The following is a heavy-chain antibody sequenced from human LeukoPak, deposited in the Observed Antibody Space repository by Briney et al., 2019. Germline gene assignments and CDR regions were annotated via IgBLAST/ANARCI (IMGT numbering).Heavy chain of an antibody. CDR3: AADGNSGSYPFDY. CDR2: IVVGSGNT. CDR1: GFTFTSSA. J-gene: IGHJ4*02. Sequence: GTSVKVSCKASGFTFTSSAVQWVRQARGQRLEWRGWIVVGSGNTNYAQKFQERVTITRDMSTSTAYMELSSLRSEDTAVYYCAADGNSGSYPFDYWGQGTLVTVSS. V-gene: IGHV1-58*01. D-gene: IGHD1-26*01.